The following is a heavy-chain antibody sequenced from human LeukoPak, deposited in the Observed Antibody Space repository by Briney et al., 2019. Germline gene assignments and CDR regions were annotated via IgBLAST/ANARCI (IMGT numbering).Heavy chain of an antibody. J-gene: IGHJ5*02. CDR1: GGSISNYF. CDR2: FYTNGITSYNP. Sequence: KTSETLSLTCTVSGGSISNYFWAWIRQPAGKGLEWIGRFYTNGITSYNPSYNPSLKSRVTMSVDTSNNQFSLKLSSVTAADTAVYYCARGGSSGSYLHWFDPWGQGTLVTVSS. D-gene: IGHD3-10*01. CDR3: ARGGSSGSYLHWFDP. V-gene: IGHV4-4*07.